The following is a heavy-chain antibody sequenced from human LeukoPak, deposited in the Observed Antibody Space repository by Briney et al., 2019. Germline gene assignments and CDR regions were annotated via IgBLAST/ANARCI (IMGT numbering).Heavy chain of an antibody. CDR1: GFTFSSYS. D-gene: IGHD1-26*01. Sequence: GGSLRLSCAASGFTFSSYSMNWVRQAPGKGLEWVSSISSSSSYIYYADSVKGRFTISRDNAKNSLYLQMNSLRAEDTAVYYCTVPRIVGATPGLYYGMDVWGQGTTVTVPS. J-gene: IGHJ6*02. CDR3: TVPRIVGATPGLYYGMDV. V-gene: IGHV3-21*01. CDR2: ISSSSSYI.